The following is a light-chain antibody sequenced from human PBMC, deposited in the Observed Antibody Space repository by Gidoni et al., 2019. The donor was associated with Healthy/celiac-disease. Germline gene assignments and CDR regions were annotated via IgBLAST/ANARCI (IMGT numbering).Light chain of an antibody. V-gene: IGKV3-20*01. CDR2: GAYGAS. CDR3: QQYGSLVT. J-gene: IGKJ4*01. CDR1: QSVSNGY. Sequence: EIVLTQSPGTLSLSPGERATLSCSASQSVSNGYLAWYQQKPGQAPRLLVYGAYGASTRATGIPDRFSGSGSRTDFTLTISRLEPEDSAVYYCQQYGSLVTFGGGTKVEIK.